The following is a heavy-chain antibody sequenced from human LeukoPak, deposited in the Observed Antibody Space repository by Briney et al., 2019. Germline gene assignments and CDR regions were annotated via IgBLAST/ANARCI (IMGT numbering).Heavy chain of an antibody. V-gene: IGHV3-48*03. Sequence: GGSLRLSCAAPGFTFSSYEMNWVRQAPGKGLEWVSYISSSGSTIYYADSVKGRSTISRDNAKNSLYLQMNSLRAEDTAVYYCVTNFDPDVDWGQGTLVTVSS. D-gene: IGHD3-9*01. CDR1: GFTFSSYE. CDR3: VTNFDPDVD. CDR2: ISSSGSTI. J-gene: IGHJ4*02.